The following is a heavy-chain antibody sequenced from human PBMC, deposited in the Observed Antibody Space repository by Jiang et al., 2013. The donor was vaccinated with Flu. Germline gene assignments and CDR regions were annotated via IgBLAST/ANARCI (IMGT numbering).Heavy chain of an antibody. Sequence: VQLVESGGGVVQSGRSLRLSCVVSGFTFNIYAMHWVRQAPGKGLEWVAVVSYDGSNKFYADSVKGRFTISRDNSKNTLYLQMNSLRGEDTAVYFCAREEGATYYTFDY. CDR2: VSYDGSNK. CDR3: AREEGATYYTFDY. J-gene: IGHJ4*01. V-gene: IGHV3-30*04. D-gene: IGHD1-26*01. CDR1: GFTFNIYA.